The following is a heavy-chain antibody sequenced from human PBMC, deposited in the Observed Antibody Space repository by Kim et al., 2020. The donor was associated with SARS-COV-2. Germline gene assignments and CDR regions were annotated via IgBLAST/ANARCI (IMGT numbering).Heavy chain of an antibody. CDR2: IDPSDSYT. CDR3: ARHRPYYDSSGWTDAFDI. J-gene: IGHJ3*02. V-gene: IGHV5-10-1*01. CDR1: GYSFTSYW. Sequence: GESLKISCKGSGYSFTSYWISWVRQMPGKGLEWMGRIDPSDSYTNYSPSFQGHVTISADKSISTAYLQWSSLKASDTAMYYCARHRPYYDSSGWTDAFDIWGQGKMVTVSS. D-gene: IGHD3-22*01.